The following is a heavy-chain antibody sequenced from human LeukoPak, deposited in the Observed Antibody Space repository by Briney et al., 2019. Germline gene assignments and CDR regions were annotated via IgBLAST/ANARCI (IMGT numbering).Heavy chain of an antibody. CDR1: GYTFTSYG. J-gene: IGHJ4*02. D-gene: IGHD3-10*01. CDR3: ARAPVLLWFGELLSLDY. Sequence: ASVMVSCKASGYTFTSYGISWVRQAPGQGLEWMGWISAYNGNTNYAQKLQGRVTMTTDTSTSTAYMELRSLRSDDTAVYYCARAPVLLWFGELLSLDYWGQGTLVTVSS. CDR2: ISAYNGNT. V-gene: IGHV1-18*04.